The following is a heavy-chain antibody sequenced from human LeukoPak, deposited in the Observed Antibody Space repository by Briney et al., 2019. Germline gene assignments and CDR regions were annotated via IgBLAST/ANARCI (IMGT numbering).Heavy chain of an antibody. CDR3: ARSSSGPGEY. D-gene: IGHD6-19*01. J-gene: IGHJ4*02. V-gene: IGHV3-30*02. CDR2: IQYDGSNK. Sequence: GGSLRLSCAASGFSFSSYGMQWVRQAPGKGLERVAFIQYDGSNKYYAESVKGRFTISRDNSKNTLYLQMNSLRADDTAVYYCARSSSGPGEYWGQGTLVTVSS. CDR1: GFSFSSYG.